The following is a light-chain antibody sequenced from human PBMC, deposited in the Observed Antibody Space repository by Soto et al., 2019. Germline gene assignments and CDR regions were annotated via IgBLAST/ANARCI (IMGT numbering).Light chain of an antibody. J-gene: IGKJ1*01. CDR1: QTISSW. V-gene: IGKV1-5*03. CDR3: QHYNSYSEA. CDR2: KAS. Sequence: DIQMTQSPSTLSGSVGDRVTITCRASQTISSWLAWYQQKPGKAPKLLIYKASTLKSGVPSRFSGRGSGTEFTLTISSLQPDDFATDYCQHYNSYSEAFGQGTKVERK.